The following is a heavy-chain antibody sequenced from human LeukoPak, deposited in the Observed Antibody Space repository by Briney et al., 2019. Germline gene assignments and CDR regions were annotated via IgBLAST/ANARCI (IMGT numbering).Heavy chain of an antibody. CDR3: AKGPLRGTAAAIDY. CDR2: ISYDGRNI. Sequence: GGSLRLSCAASGFTFNNYGMHWVRQAPGKGLEWVAVISYDGRNIHYPDSVKGRFTISRDISTDTLWLQMDSLRTEDTAVYYCAKGPLRGTAAAIDYWGQRTLVTVSS. V-gene: IGHV3-30*18. D-gene: IGHD2-2*01. J-gene: IGHJ4*02. CDR1: GFTFNNYG.